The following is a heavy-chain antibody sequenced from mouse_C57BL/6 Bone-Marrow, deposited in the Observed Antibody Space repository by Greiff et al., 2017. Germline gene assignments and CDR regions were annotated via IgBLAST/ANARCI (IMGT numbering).Heavy chain of an antibody. D-gene: IGHD1-1*01. Sequence: VKLVESGPGLVQPSQSLSITCTVSGFSLTSYGVHWVRQSPGKGLEWLGVIWSGGSTDYNAAFISRLSISKDNSKSQVFFKMNSLQADDTAIYYCAFDYYGSSYVHFDVWGTGTTVTVSS. CDR3: AFDYYGSSYVHFDV. V-gene: IGHV2-2*01. CDR1: GFSLTSYG. J-gene: IGHJ1*03. CDR2: IWSGGST.